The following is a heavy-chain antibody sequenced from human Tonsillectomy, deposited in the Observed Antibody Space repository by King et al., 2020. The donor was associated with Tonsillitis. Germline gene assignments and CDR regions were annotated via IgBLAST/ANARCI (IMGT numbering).Heavy chain of an antibody. D-gene: IGHD2-15*01. CDR2: ISDRGRDT. Sequence: VQLVQSGGGLVQPGGSLRLSCAASGFTFSIYAMSWVRQAPGKGLEWVSAISDRGRDTYYADSVKGRFTISRDNSRNTLYLRMNSLRAEDTAVYYCAKYFTGDSCRPYFDSWGQGTLVTVSS. CDR3: AKYFTGDSCRPYFDS. J-gene: IGHJ4*02. CDR1: GFTFSIYA. V-gene: IGHV3-23*04.